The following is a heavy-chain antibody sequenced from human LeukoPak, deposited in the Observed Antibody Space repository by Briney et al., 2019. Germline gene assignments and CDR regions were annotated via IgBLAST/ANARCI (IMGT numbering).Heavy chain of an antibody. J-gene: IGHJ5*02. CDR2: IYTSGST. Sequence: SETLSLTCTVSGGSISSYYWSWIRQPAGKGLEWIGRIYTSGSTNYNPSLKSRVTMSVDTSKNQFSLKLSSVTAADTAVYYCARNSFDSSGLDWFDPWGQGTLVTVSS. V-gene: IGHV4-4*07. CDR1: GGSISSYY. CDR3: ARNSFDSSGLDWFDP. D-gene: IGHD3-22*01.